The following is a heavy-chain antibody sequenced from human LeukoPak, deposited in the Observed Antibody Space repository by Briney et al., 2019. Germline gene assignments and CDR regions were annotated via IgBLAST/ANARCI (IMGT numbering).Heavy chain of an antibody. D-gene: IGHD2-15*01. CDR1: GYTFTSYG. V-gene: IGHV1-18*01. CDR2: ISAYNGNT. CDR3: ARDLYCSGGSCYQYYFDY. Sequence: GASVKVSCKASGYTFTSYGISWVRQAPGQGLEWMGWISAYNGNTNYAQKLQGRVTMTTDTSTSTAYMELRSLRSDDTAVYYCARDLYCSGGSCYQYYFDYWGQGTLVTVSS. J-gene: IGHJ4*02.